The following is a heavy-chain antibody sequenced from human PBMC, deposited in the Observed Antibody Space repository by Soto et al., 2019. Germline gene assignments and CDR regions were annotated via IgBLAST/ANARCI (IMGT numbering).Heavy chain of an antibody. J-gene: IGHJ4*02. CDR3: ARTYCSSTSCYGPVAD. Sequence: ASVKVSCKASGYTFTSYAMHWVRQAPGQRLEWMGWINAGNGNTKYSQKFQGRVTITRDTSASTAYMELSSLRSEDTAVYYCARTYCSSTSCYGPVADWGQGTLVTVSS. CDR2: INAGNGNT. D-gene: IGHD2-2*01. CDR1: GYTFTSYA. V-gene: IGHV1-3*01.